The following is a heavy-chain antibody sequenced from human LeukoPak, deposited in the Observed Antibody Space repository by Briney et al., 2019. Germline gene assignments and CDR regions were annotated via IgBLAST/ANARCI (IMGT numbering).Heavy chain of an antibody. V-gene: IGHV4-4*09. J-gene: IGHJ5*02. CDR3: ARHTKYYDFWSGYHNWFDP. CDR1: GGSISSYY. CDR2: IYTSGST. D-gene: IGHD3-3*01. Sequence: SETLSLTCTVSGGSISSYYWSWIRQPPGKGLEWIGYIYTSGSTNYNPSLKSRVTISVDTSKNQFSLKLSSVTAADTVVYYCARHTKYYDFWSGYHNWFDPWGQGTLVTVSS.